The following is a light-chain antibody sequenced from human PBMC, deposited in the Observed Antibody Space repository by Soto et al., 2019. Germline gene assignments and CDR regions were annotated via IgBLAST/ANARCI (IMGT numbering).Light chain of an antibody. CDR2: ENA. J-gene: IGLJ2*01. CDR1: RGSIASNY. Sequence: NFMLTQPHSVSESPGKTVTISCTRSRGSIASNYVQWYHHRPGSAPTTLIFENAQRPPGVPDRFSGSIDSSSNSTSLTISGLTTDDEDDYYCHSFDKTNNVIVFGGGTKLTVL. V-gene: IGLV6-57*04. CDR3: HSFDKTNNVIV.